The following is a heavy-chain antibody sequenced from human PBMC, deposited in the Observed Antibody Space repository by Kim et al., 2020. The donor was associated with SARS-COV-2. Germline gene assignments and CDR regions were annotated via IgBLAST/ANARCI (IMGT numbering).Heavy chain of an antibody. CDR1: GFTFSSYA. CDR3: AKGSSVARPYHFDY. V-gene: IGHV3-23*01. Sequence: GGSLRLSCVASGFTFSSYALSWVRQAPGKGLDWVSAITGSGGSTYYADSVQGRFTISRDNSKNTLFLQMNSLGAEDSAVYYCAKGSSVARPYHFDYWGQG. CDR2: ITGSGGST. J-gene: IGHJ4*02. D-gene: IGHD2-15*01.